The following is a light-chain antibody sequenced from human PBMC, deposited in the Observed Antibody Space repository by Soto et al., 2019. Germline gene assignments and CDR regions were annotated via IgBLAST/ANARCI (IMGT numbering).Light chain of an antibody. Sequence: DIQMTQSPSSVSASVGDSLTITCRASQGITSWVAWYQHKPGRAPKLLIYAASRLQSGVPSRFSGSGPGTDFTLTISSLQPEDFGTYYCQQTSSFPLTLGGGTKVEIK. V-gene: IGKV1-12*01. J-gene: IGKJ4*01. CDR3: QQTSSFPLT. CDR2: AAS. CDR1: QGITSW.